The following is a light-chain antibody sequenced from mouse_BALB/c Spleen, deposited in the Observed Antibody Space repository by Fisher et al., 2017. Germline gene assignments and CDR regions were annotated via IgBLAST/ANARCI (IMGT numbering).Light chain of an antibody. J-gene: IGKJ5*01. CDR1: SSVSY. Sequence: IVLTQSTAIMSASLGEEITLTCSASSSVSYMHWYQQKSGTSPKLWIYSTSNLASGVPARFSGSGSGTSYSLTISRMEAEDAATYYCQQWSSYPLTFGAGTKLELK. CDR3: QQWSSYPLT. CDR2: STS. V-gene: IGKV4-57*01.